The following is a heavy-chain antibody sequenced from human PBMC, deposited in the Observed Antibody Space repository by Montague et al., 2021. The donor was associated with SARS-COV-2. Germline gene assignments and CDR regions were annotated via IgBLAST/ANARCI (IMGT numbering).Heavy chain of an antibody. CDR3: AREFEGYFDL. CDR1: GVSFSGYY. CDR2: INHSGRT. Sequence: SETLSLTCAVYGVSFSGYYWSWIRQAPGKGLEWIGEINHSGRTNYNPSRKSRVTISVDTSTSQFSLNLASVTAADTAVYYCAREFEGYFDLWGRGTLVMVSS. J-gene: IGHJ2*01. D-gene: IGHD3-10*01. V-gene: IGHV4-34*01.